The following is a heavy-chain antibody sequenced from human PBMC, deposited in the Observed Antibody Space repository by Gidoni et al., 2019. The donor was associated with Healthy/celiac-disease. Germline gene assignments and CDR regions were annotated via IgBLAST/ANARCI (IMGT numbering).Heavy chain of an antibody. D-gene: IGHD3-16*01. J-gene: IGHJ4*02. CDR1: GFTFSNAW. CDR2: IKSKTDGGTT. Sequence: EVQLVESGGGLVKPGGSLRLSCAASGFTFSNAWMSWVRQAPGTGLEWVGRIKSKTDGGTTDYAAPVKGRFTISRDDSKNTLYLQMNSLKTEDTAVYYCTTGGLSLTYYDYIWGSMRDYYFDYWGQGTLVTVSS. V-gene: IGHV3-15*01. CDR3: TTGGLSLTYYDYIWGSMRDYYFDY.